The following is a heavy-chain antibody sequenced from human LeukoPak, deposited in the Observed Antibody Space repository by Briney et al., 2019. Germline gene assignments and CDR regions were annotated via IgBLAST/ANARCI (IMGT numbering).Heavy chain of an antibody. CDR1: GFTFSSYS. V-gene: IGHV3-21*01. J-gene: IGHJ4*02. CDR2: ISSSSSYI. CDR3: ARGTIDFWSGYPFYYFDY. D-gene: IGHD3-3*01. Sequence: GGSLRPSCAASGFTFSSYSMNWVRQAPGKGLEWVPSISSSSSYIYYADSVKGRFTISRDNAKNSLYLQMNSLRAEDTAVYYCARGTIDFWSGYPFYYFDYWGQGTLVTVSS.